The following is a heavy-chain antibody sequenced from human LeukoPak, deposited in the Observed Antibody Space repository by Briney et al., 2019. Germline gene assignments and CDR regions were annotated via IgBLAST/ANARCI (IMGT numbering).Heavy chain of an antibody. CDR2: ISSSGSTI. Sequence: GGSLRLSCAASGFTFSSYSMNWVRQAPGKGLEWVSHISSSGSTIYYADSVKGRFTIPRDNAKNSLYLQMNSLGAEDTAIYYCASGSSGWYDYWGQGTLVTVSS. CDR3: ASGSSGWYDY. CDR1: GFTFSSYS. J-gene: IGHJ4*02. V-gene: IGHV3-48*01. D-gene: IGHD6-19*01.